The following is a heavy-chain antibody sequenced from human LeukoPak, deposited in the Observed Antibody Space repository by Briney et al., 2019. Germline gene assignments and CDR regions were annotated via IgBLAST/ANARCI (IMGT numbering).Heavy chain of an antibody. CDR3: ARDPTTVTSGYFDY. CDR1: GFTFSSYS. CDR2: ISSSSSYI. V-gene: IGHV3-21*01. D-gene: IGHD4-17*01. Sequence: GGSPRLSCAASGFTFSSYSMNWVRQAPGKGLEWVSSISSSSSYIYYADSVKGRFTISRDNAKNSLYLQMNSLRAEDTAVYHCARDPTTVTSGYFDYWGQGTLVTVSS. J-gene: IGHJ4*02.